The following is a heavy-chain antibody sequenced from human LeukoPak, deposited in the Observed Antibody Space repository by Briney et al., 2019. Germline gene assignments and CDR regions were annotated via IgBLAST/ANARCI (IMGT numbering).Heavy chain of an antibody. CDR2: ISNDARFI. V-gene: IGHV3-21*01. J-gene: IGHJ1*01. CDR1: GFTFSSYN. D-gene: IGHD6-13*01. Sequence: GGSLRLSCAASGFTFSSYNMNWVRQAPGKGLEWVSSISNDARFIYYADSLKGRFTVSRDNAKNSLYLQMNSLAVEDTAVYYCTTPAAGPGAEYSQYWGQGTLVTVSS. CDR3: TTPAAGPGAEYSQY.